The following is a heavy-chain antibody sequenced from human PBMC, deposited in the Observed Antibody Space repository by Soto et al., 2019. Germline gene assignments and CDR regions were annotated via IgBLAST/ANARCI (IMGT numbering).Heavy chain of an antibody. CDR3: AREGVGHITFFGYFDC. D-gene: IGHD3-16*01. Sequence: QVQLVESGGGVVQPGRSLRLSCAAYGFTFSCLGMHWVRQAPGKGLEWVAVIRYDGSNIYYADAMKGRFTIFRDNSKDTLYLQMNSLKADDKAVYYWAREGVGHITFFGYFDCWGQETLVTVSS. CDR2: IRYDGSNI. J-gene: IGHJ4*02. V-gene: IGHV3-33*01. CDR1: GFTFSCLG.